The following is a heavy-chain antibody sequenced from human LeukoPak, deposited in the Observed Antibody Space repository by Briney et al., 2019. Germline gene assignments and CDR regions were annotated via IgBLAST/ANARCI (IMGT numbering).Heavy chain of an antibody. Sequence: PGGSLRLSCAASGFTFSSYAMSWVRQAPGKGLEWVSAISGSGGSTYYADSVKGRFTISRDNAKNTLYLQMNSLRAEDTAVYYCARGYSGSYIHVFFDYWGQGTLVTVSS. CDR2: ISGSGGST. J-gene: IGHJ4*02. CDR1: GFTFSSYA. D-gene: IGHD1-26*01. CDR3: ARGYSGSYIHVFFDY. V-gene: IGHV3-23*01.